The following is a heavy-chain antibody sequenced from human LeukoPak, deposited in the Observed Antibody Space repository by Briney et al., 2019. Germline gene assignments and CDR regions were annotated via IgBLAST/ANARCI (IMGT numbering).Heavy chain of an antibody. J-gene: IGHJ4*02. V-gene: IGHV3-21*01. CDR1: GFTFSSSA. CDR3: ARGYSGTYRVDY. CDR2: IDYDSSHI. D-gene: IGHD1-26*01. Sequence: PGGSLRLSCAGSGFTFSSSAMNWVRQVPGKGLEWVSSIDYDSSHIYYAASVRGRFSISRDNARDSVYLQMDSLRADDTAVYYCARGYSGTYRVDYWGQGTLVTVSS.